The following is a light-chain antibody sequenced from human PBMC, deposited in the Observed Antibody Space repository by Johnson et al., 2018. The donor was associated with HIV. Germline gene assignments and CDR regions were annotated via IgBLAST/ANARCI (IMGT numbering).Light chain of an antibody. CDR3: GTWDSSLIAFYV. J-gene: IGLJ1*01. Sequence: QSLLTQPPSVSAAPGQKVTISCSGSNSNIGNNYVSWYQQLPGTAPKLLIYDNNKRPSGIPDLFSGSKSGTSATLGITGLQTGDEADYYCGTWDSSLIAFYVFGTGTKVTVL. V-gene: IGLV1-51*01. CDR2: DNN. CDR1: NSNIGNNY.